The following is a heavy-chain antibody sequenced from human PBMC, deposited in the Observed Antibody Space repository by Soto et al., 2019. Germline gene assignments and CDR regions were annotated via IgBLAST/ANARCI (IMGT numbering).Heavy chain of an antibody. Sequence: GASVKVSCKASGYTFTSYAMLWARQAPGQRLEWMGWINAGNGNTKYSQKFQGRVTITRDTSASTAYMELSSLRSEDTAVYYCARDCGAVFWSGYYYYGMDVWGHGTTVTVSS. V-gene: IGHV1-3*01. CDR1: GYTFTSYA. CDR3: ARDCGAVFWSGYYYYGMDV. J-gene: IGHJ6*02. D-gene: IGHD3-3*01. CDR2: INAGNGNT.